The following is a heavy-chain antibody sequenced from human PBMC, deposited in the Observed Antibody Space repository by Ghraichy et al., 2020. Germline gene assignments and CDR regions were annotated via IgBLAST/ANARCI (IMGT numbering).Heavy chain of an antibody. D-gene: IGHD1-14*01. J-gene: IGHJ5*02. CDR1: GGSISTSADY. CDR2: IYNSVST. V-gene: IGHV4-39*01. Sequence: SETLSLTCTVSGGSISTSADYWGWIRQPPGKRLEWIGCIYNSVSTHYNPSLRSRVTISVDPSKDQFSLRLTSVTAADTAAYYCARNKTGSLSGWFDPWGPGLLVTVSS. CDR3: ARNKTGSLSGWFDP.